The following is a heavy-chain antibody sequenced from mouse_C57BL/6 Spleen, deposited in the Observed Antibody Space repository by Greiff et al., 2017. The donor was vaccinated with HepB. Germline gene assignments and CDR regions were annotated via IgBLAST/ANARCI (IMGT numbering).Heavy chain of an antibody. CDR1: GYTFTSYW. Sequence: QVQLQQPGAELVKPGASVKVSCTASGYTFTSYWMHWVKQSPGQGLEWIGRIHPSDSDTNYNQKFKGKATCTVDKSSSTAYVQLSSLTSEDSAVNYCAIADGYYFDDWGQGTTHTVCS. CDR2: IHPSDSDT. D-gene: IGHD2-3*01. V-gene: IGHV1-74*01. CDR3: AIADGYYFDD. J-gene: IGHJ2*01.